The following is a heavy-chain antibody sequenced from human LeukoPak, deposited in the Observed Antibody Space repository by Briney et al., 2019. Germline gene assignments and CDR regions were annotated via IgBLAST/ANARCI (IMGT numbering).Heavy chain of an antibody. CDR2: IIPILGIA. D-gene: IGHD3-10*01. Sequence: SVKVSCKASGGTFTSYAISWVRQAPGQGLEWMGRIIPILGIANYGQEFQGRVTITADKCTSTAYMELSRLRSEDTAVYYCGREVYFAMVGGPFGYWGQGTLVTVSS. J-gene: IGHJ4*02. V-gene: IGHV1-69*04. CDR1: GGTFTSYA. CDR3: GREVYFAMVGGPFGY.